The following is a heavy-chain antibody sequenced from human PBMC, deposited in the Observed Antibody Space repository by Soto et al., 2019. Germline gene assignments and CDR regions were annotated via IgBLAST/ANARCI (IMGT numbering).Heavy chain of an antibody. Sequence: GESLKISCKGSGYSFTSYWIGWVRQMPGKGLEWMGIIYPGDSDTRYSPSFQGQVTISADKSISTAYLQWSSLKASDTAMYYCARRKIAVAGTGYYYYMDVWGKGTTVTVPS. J-gene: IGHJ6*03. V-gene: IGHV5-51*01. CDR1: GYSFTSYW. CDR3: ARRKIAVAGTGYYYYMDV. D-gene: IGHD6-19*01. CDR2: IYPGDSDT.